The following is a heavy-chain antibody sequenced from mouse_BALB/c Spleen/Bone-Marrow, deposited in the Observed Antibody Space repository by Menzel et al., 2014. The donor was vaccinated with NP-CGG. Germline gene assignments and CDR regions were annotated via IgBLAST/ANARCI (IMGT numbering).Heavy chain of an antibody. Sequence: EVMLVESGAELAKPGASVKMSCKASGYTFTTYWMHWVKQSHVKSLEWIGRINPFIGATSYSQNFKDKASLTVDKSSSTAYMELHSLTFEDSAVYYCARSRYVPMDYWGQGTSVTVSS. CDR1: GYTFTTYW. CDR2: INPFIGAT. J-gene: IGHJ4*01. V-gene: IGHV1-34*02. CDR3: ARSRYVPMDY. D-gene: IGHD2-12*01.